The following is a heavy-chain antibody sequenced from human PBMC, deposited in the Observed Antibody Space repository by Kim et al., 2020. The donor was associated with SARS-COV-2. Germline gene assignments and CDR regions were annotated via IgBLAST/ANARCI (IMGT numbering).Heavy chain of an antibody. J-gene: IGHJ4*02. CDR1: GGTFSSYA. Sequence: SVKVSCKASGGTFSSYAISWVRQAPGQGLEWIGGIIPIFGTANYAQKFQGRVTITADESTSTAYMELSSLRSEDTAVYYCARGDGYNYEPGDYWGQGTLVTVSS. V-gene: IGHV1-69*13. D-gene: IGHD5-12*01. CDR2: IIPIFGTA. CDR3: ARGDGYNYEPGDY.